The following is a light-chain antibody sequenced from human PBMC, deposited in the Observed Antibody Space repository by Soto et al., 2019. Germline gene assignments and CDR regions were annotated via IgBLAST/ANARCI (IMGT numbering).Light chain of an antibody. Sequence: EIVVTISVATLSVSPGERATLSCRASQTISSNLAWYQQKPGQAPRLLIYGASTRATGLPARFSGSGSGTEFTLTISSLQSEDFAVYYCQQYNNWPPWTFGHGTKVDI. CDR2: GAS. V-gene: IGKV3-15*01. CDR1: QTISSN. J-gene: IGKJ1*01. CDR3: QQYNNWPPWT.